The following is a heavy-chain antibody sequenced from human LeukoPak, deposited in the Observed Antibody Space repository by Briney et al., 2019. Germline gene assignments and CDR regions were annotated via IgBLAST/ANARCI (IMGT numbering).Heavy chain of an antibody. Sequence: SGTLSLTCTVSGGSISSYYWSWIRQPPGKGLEWIGYIYYSGSTNYNPSLKSRVTISVDTSKNQFSLKLSSVTAADTAVYYCARAYSSSWYGYYYMDVWGKGTTVTISS. V-gene: IGHV4-59*01. CDR3: ARAYSSSWYGYYYMDV. CDR2: IYYSGST. CDR1: GGSISSYY. D-gene: IGHD6-13*01. J-gene: IGHJ6*03.